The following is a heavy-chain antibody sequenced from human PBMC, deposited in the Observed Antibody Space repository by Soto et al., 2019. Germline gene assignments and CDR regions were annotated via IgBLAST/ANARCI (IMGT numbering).Heavy chain of an antibody. CDR1: GFTFSSYA. CDR2: ISGSGGST. Sequence: EVQLLESGGGLVQPGGSLRLSCAASGFTFSSYAMTWVRQAPGKGLEWVSVISGSGGSTYYADSVKGRFTISRDNSRNTLYLHMNSLRAEDTAVYYCARPKEDYDFWSGFNDWGQGTLVTVSS. J-gene: IGHJ4*02. V-gene: IGHV3-23*01. D-gene: IGHD3-3*01. CDR3: ARPKEDYDFWSGFND.